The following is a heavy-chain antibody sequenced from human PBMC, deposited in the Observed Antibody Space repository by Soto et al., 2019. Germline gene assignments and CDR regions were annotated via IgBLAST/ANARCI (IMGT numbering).Heavy chain of an antibody. Sequence: EVQLLESGGGLVQPGGSLRLSCTASGFTFSTYGMSWVRQAPGKGLEWVSSLSGDGTTTYYIDSVKGRFTISRDNSRNTLSLQMTSLRTEDTAIYYCANDISFDNCAYNYWGKGILVAVSS. CDR3: ANDISFDNCAYNY. J-gene: IGHJ4*02. V-gene: IGHV3-23*01. CDR2: LSGDGTTT. D-gene: IGHD3-16*01. CDR1: GFTFSTYG.